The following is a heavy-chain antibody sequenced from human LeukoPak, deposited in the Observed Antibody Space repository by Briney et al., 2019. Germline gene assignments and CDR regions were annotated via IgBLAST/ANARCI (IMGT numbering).Heavy chain of an antibody. J-gene: IGHJ4*02. V-gene: IGHV3-74*01. CDR1: GFTFSSYW. D-gene: IGHD2-15*01. Sequence: GGSLRLSCAASGFTFSSYWMHWVRQVPGKGLVWVSHIDSDGSGTTYADSVKGRFTIFRDNARNTLYLQVNSLRDEDTAVYYCARAPVRPRYCSGGSCYLDYWGQGTLVAVSS. CDR2: IDSDGSGT. CDR3: ARAPVRPRYCSGGSCYLDY.